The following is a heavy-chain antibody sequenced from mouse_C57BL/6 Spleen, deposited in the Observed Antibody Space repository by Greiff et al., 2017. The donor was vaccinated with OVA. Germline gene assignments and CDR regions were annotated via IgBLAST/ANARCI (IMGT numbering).Heavy chain of an antibody. CDR3: ARDYYGSSFDH. CDR2: INPNNGGT. V-gene: IGHV1-26*01. D-gene: IGHD1-1*01. J-gene: IGHJ2*01. Sequence: EVQLQQSGPELVKPGASVKISCKASGYTFTDYYMNWVKQSHGKSLEWIGDINPNNGGTSYNQKFKGKATLTVDKSSSTAYMELRSLTSEDSAVYYCARDYYGSSFDHWGQGTTLTVSS. CDR1: GYTFTDYY.